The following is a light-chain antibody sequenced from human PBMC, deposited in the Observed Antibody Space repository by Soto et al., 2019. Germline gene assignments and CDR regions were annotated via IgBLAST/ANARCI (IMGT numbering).Light chain of an antibody. CDR3: QQSYSTPPWT. CDR2: AAS. V-gene: IGKV1-39*01. J-gene: IGKJ1*01. CDR1: QGIRND. Sequence: DIPMTQSPASLSVSLGDRVTITWRASQGIRNDLGWYQQKPVKAPKRLIYAASSLQSGVPSRFSGSGSGTDFTLTISSLQPEDFATYFCQQSYSTPPWTFGQGTKVDIK.